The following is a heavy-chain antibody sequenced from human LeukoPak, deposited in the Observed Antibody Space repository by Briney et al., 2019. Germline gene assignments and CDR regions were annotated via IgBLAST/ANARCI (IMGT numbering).Heavy chain of an antibody. J-gene: IGHJ4*02. CDR1: GFTFSSHA. D-gene: IGHD3-10*01. CDR3: AGGRSTYFGSGD. V-gene: IGHV3-48*04. Sequence: GGSLRLSCTPSGFTFSSHAMSWVRQAPGKGLEWVSYISSSGTTIYHADSVKGRFTISRDNTKNALYLQMNNLRADDTAVYYCAGGRSTYFGSGDWGQGTLVTVSS. CDR2: ISSSGTTI.